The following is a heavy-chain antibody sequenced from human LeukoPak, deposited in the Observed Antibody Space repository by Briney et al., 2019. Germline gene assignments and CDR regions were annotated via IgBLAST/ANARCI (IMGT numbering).Heavy chain of an antibody. J-gene: IGHJ4*02. CDR3: ARGGGSGYDWGTVY. D-gene: IGHD5-12*01. CDR1: GFTFSSHW. CDR2: IKQDGSEK. V-gene: IGHV3-7*04. Sequence: RGSLRLSCAASGFTFSSHWMSWVRQAPGKGLEWVANIKQDGSEKYYVDSVKGRFTISRDNAKNSLYPQMNSLTAEDTAVYYCARGGGSGYDWGTVYWGQGTLVTVSS.